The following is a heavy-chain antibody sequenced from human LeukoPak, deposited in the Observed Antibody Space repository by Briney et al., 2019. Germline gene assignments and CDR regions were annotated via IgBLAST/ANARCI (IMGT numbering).Heavy chain of an antibody. CDR3: ARYTSSWFFDS. J-gene: IGHJ4*02. CDR1: GDSVSHSAA. D-gene: IGHD6-13*01. CDR2: TYYGSKWYS. V-gene: IGHV6-1*01. Sequence: SRTLSLTCAISGDSVSHSAAWNWIRQSPSRGLEWLGRTYYGSKWYSDYAVSVRGRITVNPDTSTNQFSLQLNSVTPEDTAVYYCARYTSSWFFDSWGLGTLVTVSS.